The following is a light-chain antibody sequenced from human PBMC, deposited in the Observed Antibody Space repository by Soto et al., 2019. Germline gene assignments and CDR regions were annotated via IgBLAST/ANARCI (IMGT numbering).Light chain of an antibody. CDR1: NSDVGGYNY. J-gene: IGLJ1*01. V-gene: IGLV2-14*01. CDR3: SSYTSSSAYV. CDR2: DVS. Sequence: TQPASLSWSPRSSVPLSPTGNNSDVGGYNYVSWYQQHPGKAPKLMIYDVSNRPSGVSNRFSGSKSGNTASLTISGPQAEDEADYYCSSYTSSSAYVFGTGTKVTVL.